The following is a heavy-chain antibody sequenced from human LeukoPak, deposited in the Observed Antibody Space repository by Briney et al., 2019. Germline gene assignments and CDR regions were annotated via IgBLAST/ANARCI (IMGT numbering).Heavy chain of an antibody. Sequence: GGSLRLSCVGSGFTFSSYSMNWVRQVPGRGLEWVANIKQDGSAKYYVDSVKGRFTISRDNGQNILYLQMNSLRAEDTAVYYCARDSRVATTDYWGQGTLVTVSS. CDR3: ARDSRVATTDY. CDR1: GFTFSSYS. D-gene: IGHD5-12*01. V-gene: IGHV3-7*01. CDR2: IKQDGSAK. J-gene: IGHJ4*02.